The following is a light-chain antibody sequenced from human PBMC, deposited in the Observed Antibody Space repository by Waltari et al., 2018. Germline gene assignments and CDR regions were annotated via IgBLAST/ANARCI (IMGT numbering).Light chain of an antibody. CDR2: RNN. CDR1: SSNIGSNS. J-gene: IGLJ3*02. CDR3: ATWDDNLNSPV. Sequence: QSVLTQPPSASGTPGQRVTISCSGSSSNIGSNSVSWYQQVPGTAPKLLVYRNNQQPSGVPDRFSDSKSGTSASLAISGLRSEDEADYYCATWDDNLNSPVFGGGTKLTVL. V-gene: IGLV1-47*01.